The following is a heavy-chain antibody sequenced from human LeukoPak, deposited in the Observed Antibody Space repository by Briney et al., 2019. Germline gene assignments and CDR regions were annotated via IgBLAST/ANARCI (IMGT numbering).Heavy chain of an antibody. CDR1: GGSISSYY. Sequence: SETLSLTCTVSGGSISSYYWSWIRQSPGKGLEWIARIYTSGSTYYNPSLKSRVTTSVDTSKNQFSLKLRSVTAEDTAVYYCARSGSGYIRYYFDYWGRGTLVTVSS. D-gene: IGHD5-12*01. CDR3: ARSGSGYIRYYFDY. CDR2: IYTSGST. V-gene: IGHV4-4*07. J-gene: IGHJ4*02.